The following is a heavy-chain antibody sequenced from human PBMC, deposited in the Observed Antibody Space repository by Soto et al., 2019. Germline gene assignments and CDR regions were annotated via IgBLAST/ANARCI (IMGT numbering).Heavy chain of an antibody. CDR2: ISGSGGST. V-gene: IGHV3-23*01. CDR1: GFTFSSYA. J-gene: IGHJ4*02. D-gene: IGHD5-12*01. CDR3: AKDPIKRRRYSGYVEYYFDY. Sequence: GGSLRLSCAASGFTFSSYAMSWVRQAPGKGLEWVSAISGSGGSTYYADSVKGRFTISRDNSKNTLYLQMNSLRAEDTAVYYYAKDPIKRRRYSGYVEYYFDYWGQGTLVTVSS.